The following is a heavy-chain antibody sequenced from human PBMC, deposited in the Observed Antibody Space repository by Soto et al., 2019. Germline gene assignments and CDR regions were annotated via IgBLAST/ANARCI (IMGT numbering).Heavy chain of an antibody. D-gene: IGHD3-22*01. CDR3: AADRGGYYYDSSGYRYWFDP. CDR1: GFTFTSSA. CDR2: IVVGSDNT. V-gene: IGHV1-58*02. Sequence: QMQLVQSGPEVKKPGTSVKVSCKASGFTFTSSAMQWVRQARGQRLEWIGWIVVGSDNTNYAQKFQERVTNTSDISTSTAYMELSSLRSEDTAVYYCAADRGGYYYDSSGYRYWFDPWGQGTLVTVSS. J-gene: IGHJ5*02.